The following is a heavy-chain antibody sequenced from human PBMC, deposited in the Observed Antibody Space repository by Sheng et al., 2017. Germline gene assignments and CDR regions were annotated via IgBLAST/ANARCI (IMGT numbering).Heavy chain of an antibody. CDR2: IYYSGST. V-gene: IGHV4-39*07. Sequence: QLQLQESGPGLVKPSETLSLTCTVSGGSISSSSYYWGWIRQPPGKGLEWIGTIYYSGSTYYKPSLKSRVTISVDTSNNQFSLKLTSMTAADTAIYYCARGDNAGTGFNWFDPWGQGTLVTVSS. J-gene: IGHJ5*02. CDR3: ARGDNAGTGFNWFDP. CDR1: GGSISSSSYY. D-gene: IGHD6-13*01.